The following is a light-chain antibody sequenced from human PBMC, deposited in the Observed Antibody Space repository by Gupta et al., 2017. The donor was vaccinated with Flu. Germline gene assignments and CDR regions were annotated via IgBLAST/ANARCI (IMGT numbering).Light chain of an antibody. CDR2: GAS. CDR1: QSVTSNF. J-gene: IGKJ1*01. V-gene: IGKV3-20*01. CDR3: HQYGNSRGA. Sequence: GPLSWSPGERATLSCRASQSVTSNFLAWDQQRPGQAPRLLIYGASNRATGVPDRFSGSGSGTDFTRTISRLEPEDFAVYYCHQYGNSRGAFGQGTKVEIK.